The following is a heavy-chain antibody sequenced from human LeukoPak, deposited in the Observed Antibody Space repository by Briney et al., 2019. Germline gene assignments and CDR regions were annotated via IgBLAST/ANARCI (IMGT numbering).Heavy chain of an antibody. CDR1: GYSFTSYW. D-gene: IGHD3-16*01. V-gene: IGHV5-51*01. CDR3: ARRTVGSSDYMDV. Sequence: GESLKISCKGSGYSFTSYWIGWVRQMPGKGLEWMGIIYPGGSDTRYSPSFQGQVTISADKSISTAYLQWSSLKASDTAMYYCARRTVGSSDYMDVWGKGTTVTVSS. CDR2: IYPGGSDT. J-gene: IGHJ6*03.